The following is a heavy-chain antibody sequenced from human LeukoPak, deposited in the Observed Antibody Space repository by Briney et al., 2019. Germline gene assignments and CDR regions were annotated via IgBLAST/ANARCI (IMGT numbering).Heavy chain of an antibody. CDR1: GFTFSSYS. J-gene: IGHJ4*02. CDR2: ISSSSSYI. CDR3: ARGWFGELDFDY. Sequence: GGSLRLSCAASGFTFSSYSMNWVRQAPGKGLEWVSSISSSSSYIYYADSVKGRLTISRDNAKNSLYLQMNSLRAEDTAVYYCARGWFGELDFDYWGQGTLVTVSS. V-gene: IGHV3-21*01. D-gene: IGHD3-10*01.